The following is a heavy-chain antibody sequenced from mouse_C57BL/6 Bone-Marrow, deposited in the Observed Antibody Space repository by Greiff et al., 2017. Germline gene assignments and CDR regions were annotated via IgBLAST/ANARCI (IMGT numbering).Heavy chain of an antibody. J-gene: IGHJ2*01. D-gene: IGHD1-1*01. CDR3: AREGYGSSYGNYFDY. V-gene: IGHV3-6*01. CDR2: ISYDGSN. CDR1: GYSITSGYY. Sequence: EVKLLESGPGLVKPSQSLSLTCSVTGYSITSGYYWNWIRQFPGNKLEWMGYISYDGSNNYNPSLKNRISITRDTSKNQFFLKLNSVTTEDTATYYCAREGYGSSYGNYFDYWGQGTTLTVSS.